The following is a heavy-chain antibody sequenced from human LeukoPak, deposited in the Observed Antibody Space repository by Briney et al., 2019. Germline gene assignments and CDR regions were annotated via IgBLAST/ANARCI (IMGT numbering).Heavy chain of an antibody. CDR1: GGSFSGYY. CDR3: ARDLTIFGVARFDP. D-gene: IGHD3-3*01. CDR2: INHSGST. V-gene: IGHV4-34*01. J-gene: IGHJ5*02. Sequence: PSETLSLTCAVYGGSFSGYYWSWIRQPPGKGLEWIGEINHSGSTNYNRSLKSRVTISVDTSKNQFSLKLSSVTAADTAVYYCARDLTIFGVARFDPWGQGTLVTVSS.